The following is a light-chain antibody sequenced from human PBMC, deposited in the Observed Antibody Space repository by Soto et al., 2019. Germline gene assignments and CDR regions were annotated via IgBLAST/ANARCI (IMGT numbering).Light chain of an antibody. CDR2: AAS. J-gene: IGKJ1*01. CDR1: QGISSY. V-gene: IGKV1-8*01. CDR3: QHYNSYSEA. Sequence: AILITQSPSALSASTGDRVTITCRASQGISSYLAWYQQKPGKAPKLLIYAASTLQSGVPSRFSGSGSGTEFTLTISSLQPDDFATYYCQHYNSYSEAFGQGTKVDVK.